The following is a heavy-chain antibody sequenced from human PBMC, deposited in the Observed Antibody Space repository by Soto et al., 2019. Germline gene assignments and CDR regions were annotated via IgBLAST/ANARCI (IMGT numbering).Heavy chain of an antibody. CDR2: ISAYNGNT. CDR3: AREPAGAAAGTGLRGSYYYYYGMDV. J-gene: IGHJ6*02. CDR1: GYTFTSYG. Sequence: ASVKVSCKASGYTFTSYGISWVRQAPGQGLEWMGWISAYNGNTNYAQKLQGRVTMTADTSTSTAYMELRSLRSDDTAVYYCAREPAGAAAGTGLRGSYYYYYGMDVWGQGTTVTVSS. D-gene: IGHD6-13*01. V-gene: IGHV1-18*01.